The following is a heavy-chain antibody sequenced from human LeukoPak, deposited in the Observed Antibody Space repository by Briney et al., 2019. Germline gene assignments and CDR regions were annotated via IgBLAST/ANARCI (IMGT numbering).Heavy chain of an antibody. CDR1: GYSFTSYC. V-gene: IGHV5-51*01. Sequence: GESLQISSKGSGYSFTSYCTGWVRQMPGKGLEWMGIIYPGDSDTRYSPSFQGQVTISADKSISTAYLQWSSLKASDTAMYYCARLATYSGDYFYYYFDMDVWGQGTTVTVSS. D-gene: IGHD4-17*01. CDR2: IYPGDSDT. J-gene: IGHJ6*02. CDR3: ARLATYSGDYFYYYFDMDV.